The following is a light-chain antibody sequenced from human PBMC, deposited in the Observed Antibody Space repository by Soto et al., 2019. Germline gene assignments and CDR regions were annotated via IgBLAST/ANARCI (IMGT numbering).Light chain of an antibody. CDR1: SSSIGSNS. CDR2: TNN. CDR3: AAWDGSLNVYV. Sequence: QSVLTQPPSASGTPGQRVTISCSGSSSSIGSNSVNWYQQLPRTAPKVLIYTNNQRPSGVPDRFSGSKSATSASLPISGLQSEDEADYYCAAWDGSLNVYVFGTGTKLTVL. V-gene: IGLV1-44*01. J-gene: IGLJ1*01.